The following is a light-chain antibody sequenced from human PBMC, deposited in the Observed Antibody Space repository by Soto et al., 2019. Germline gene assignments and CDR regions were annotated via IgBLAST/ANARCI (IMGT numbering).Light chain of an antibody. CDR3: CAYAGSGTVV. CDR1: TSDIGAYNY. J-gene: IGLJ2*01. Sequence: QSVLTQPPSASGSPGQSVTISCTGTTSDIGAYNYVSWYQQRPGKAPKLIIYEVTRRPSGVPDRIFGSKYDTTASLTVSGLQAEDEADYYCCAYAGSGTVVFGGGTKLTVL. CDR2: EVT. V-gene: IGLV2-8*01.